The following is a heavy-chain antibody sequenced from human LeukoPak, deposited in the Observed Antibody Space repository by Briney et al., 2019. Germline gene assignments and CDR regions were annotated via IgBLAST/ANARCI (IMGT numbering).Heavy chain of an antibody. CDR3: ARVFLSNYYDSSGYFDY. V-gene: IGHV1-18*01. CDR1: GYTFTSYG. D-gene: IGHD3-22*01. CDR2: ISAYNGNT. J-gene: IGHJ4*02. Sequence: GASVKVSCKASGYTFTSYGITWVRQAPGRGLEWMGWISAYNGNTNYAQKLQGRVTMTTDTSTSTAYMELRSLRSDDTAVYYCARVFLSNYYDSSGYFDYWGQGTLVTVSS.